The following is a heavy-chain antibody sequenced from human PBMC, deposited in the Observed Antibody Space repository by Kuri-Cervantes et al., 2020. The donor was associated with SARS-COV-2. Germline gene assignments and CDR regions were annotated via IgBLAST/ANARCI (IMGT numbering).Heavy chain of an antibody. J-gene: IGHJ4*02. D-gene: IGHD2-21*01. Sequence: GGSLRLSCVGSGFTFNDDWMSWVRQAPGKGLEWVAIMRGDGGEQYYADSVRGRFSISRDNSKNSVYVEMNSLRAEDTAVYYCARGRFRDYWGQGTLVTVSS. CDR3: ARGRFRDY. V-gene: IGHV3-7*01. CDR1: GFTFNDDW. CDR2: MRGDGGEQ.